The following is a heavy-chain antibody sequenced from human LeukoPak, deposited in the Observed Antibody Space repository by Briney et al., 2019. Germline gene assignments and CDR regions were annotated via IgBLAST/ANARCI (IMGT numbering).Heavy chain of an antibody. D-gene: IGHD6-6*01. Sequence: GGSLRLSCAASGFTFSSYEMNWVRQAPGKGLEWVSYISSSGSTVYYADSVKGRFTISRDNAKNSLYLQMNSLRAEDTAVYYCVRGLSGYASSLGYWGQGTLVTVSA. J-gene: IGHJ4*02. V-gene: IGHV3-48*03. CDR3: VRGLSGYASSLGY. CDR2: ISSSGSTV. CDR1: GFTFSSYE.